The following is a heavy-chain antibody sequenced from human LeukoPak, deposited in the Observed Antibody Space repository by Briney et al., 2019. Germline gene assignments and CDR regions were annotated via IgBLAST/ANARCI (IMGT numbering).Heavy chain of an antibody. CDR1: GFTFSSYA. J-gene: IGHJ4*02. Sequence: GGSLRLSCAASGFTFSSYALHWVRQAPGKGLEWVAVISYDGSHKYYADSVKGRFTISRDNSKNTLYLQMNSLRPEDTALYYCARGSYGSGTEQYYFDNWGQGALVTVPS. D-gene: IGHD3-10*01. CDR3: ARGSYGSGTEQYYFDN. V-gene: IGHV3-30*04. CDR2: ISYDGSHK.